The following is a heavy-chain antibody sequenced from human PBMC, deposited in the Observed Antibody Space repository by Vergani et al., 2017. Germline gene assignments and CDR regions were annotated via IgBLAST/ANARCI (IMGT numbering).Heavy chain of an antibody. CDR1: GGSISSGGYY. D-gene: IGHD6-6*01. CDR3: ARGGTAARFSTSQYYFDY. CDR2: IYYSGST. J-gene: IGHJ4*02. Sequence: QVQLQESGPGLVKPSQTLSLTCTVSGGSISSGGYYWSWIRQHPGKGLEWIGYIYYSGSTYYNPSLKSRVTISVDTSKNQFSLKLSSVTAADTAVYYCARGGTAARFSTSQYYFDYWGQGTLVTVSS. V-gene: IGHV4-31*03.